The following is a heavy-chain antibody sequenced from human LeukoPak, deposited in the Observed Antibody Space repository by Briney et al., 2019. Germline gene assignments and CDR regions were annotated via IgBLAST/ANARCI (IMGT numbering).Heavy chain of an antibody. CDR2: IRSDGTKT. V-gene: IGHV3-30*02. J-gene: IGHJ6*03. CDR3: XXXRDDYGDYYYYMDV. Sequence: GGSLRLSCAASGFTFSIYGMHWVRQAPGEGLEWVTFIRSDGTKTHYADSVKGRFTISRDNSKNTLFLQIDNLRVDDTAVYYCXXXRDDYGDYYYYMDVWGKGTTVTVSS. D-gene: IGHD4-17*01. CDR1: GFTFSIYG.